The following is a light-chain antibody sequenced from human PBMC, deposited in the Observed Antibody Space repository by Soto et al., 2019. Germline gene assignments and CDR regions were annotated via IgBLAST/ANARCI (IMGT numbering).Light chain of an antibody. CDR2: GAS. J-gene: IGKJ1*01. V-gene: IGKV3-15*01. CDR3: QQYNSWPQT. Sequence: VMTQSPAILSVSPGERATLSCRASQSVSTNVAWYQQIPGQTPRLLIYGASTRATGIPVRFSGSGSGTEFTLTINSLQSEDFAVYYCQQYNSWPQTFGQGTKVDIK. CDR1: QSVSTN.